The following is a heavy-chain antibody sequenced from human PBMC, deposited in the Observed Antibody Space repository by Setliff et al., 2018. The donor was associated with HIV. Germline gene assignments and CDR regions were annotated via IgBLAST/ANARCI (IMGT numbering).Heavy chain of an antibody. CDR1: GFTFINYAM. CDR3: ARGLLESDYDYINIYNYFYMDV. V-gene: IGHV4-4*02. D-gene: IGHD5-12*01. J-gene: IGHJ6*03. CDR2: IYHSGST. Sequence: PGGSLRLSCVASGFTFINYAMSWVRQSPGKGLEWIGEIYHSGSTHYNPSLQSRVTISVDKSKSQFSLKLSSVTAADTAVYYCARGLLESDYDYINIYNYFYMDVWGKGTTVTVSS.